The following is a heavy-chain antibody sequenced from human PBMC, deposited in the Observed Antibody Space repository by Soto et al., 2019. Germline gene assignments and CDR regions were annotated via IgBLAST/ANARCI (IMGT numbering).Heavy chain of an antibody. D-gene: IGHD6-19*01. V-gene: IGHV4-61*01. CDR3: ATGNSSGLFFDY. J-gene: IGHJ4*02. CDR1: GASVSSDNSY. CDR2: IYYTGAT. Sequence: QVQLQKSGPGLVKPSETLSLTCTVSGASVSSDNSYWSWIRQPPGKGLEWIGYIYYTGATDYDPSLKSRVTISLDTSKNQFSLNLTSVTAADTAVYYCATGNSSGLFFDYWGQGTLVTVSS.